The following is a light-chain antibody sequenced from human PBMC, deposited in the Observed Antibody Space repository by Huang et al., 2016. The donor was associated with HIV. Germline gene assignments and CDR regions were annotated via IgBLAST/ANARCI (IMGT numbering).Light chain of an antibody. Sequence: DIQMTQSPSSLSASVGDRVTITCRASQGISNYLAWYQQKPGKVPKLLIYAASTLQSGVPSRFGGSGSGTEFTLTISSLQPEDVATYYCQKYNSAPPLFTFGPGTKVDIK. V-gene: IGKV1-27*01. CDR3: QKYNSAPPLFT. J-gene: IGKJ3*01. CDR2: AAS. CDR1: QGISNY.